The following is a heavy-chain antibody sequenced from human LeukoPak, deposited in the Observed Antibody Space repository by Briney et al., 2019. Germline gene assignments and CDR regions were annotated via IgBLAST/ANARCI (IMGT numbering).Heavy chain of an antibody. CDR2: LNPDGGGA. CDR1: GYTFTGYY. J-gene: IGHJ6*02. Sequence: GSVEVSCKASGYTFTGYYIRWVRQAPGQGLEWMGWLNPDGGGAYYAQSFQGRVTMTRDTSISTAYMELSSLRFDDTAVYYCARVGPIDYYYYPMDVWGQGTTVTVSS. CDR3: ARVGPIDYYYYPMDV. V-gene: IGHV1-2*02.